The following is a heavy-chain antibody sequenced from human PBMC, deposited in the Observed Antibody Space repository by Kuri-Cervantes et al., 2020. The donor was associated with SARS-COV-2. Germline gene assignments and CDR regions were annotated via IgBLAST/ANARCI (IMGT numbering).Heavy chain of an antibody. Sequence: ASVKVSCKASGYTFTGYYMHWVRQAPGQGLEWMGWINPNSGGTNYAQKFQDRVTMTRDTAINTLYMYLSGLRSDDTAVYYCARDARNDDFFDAWGQGTLVTVSS. V-gene: IGHV1-2*02. D-gene: IGHD1-1*01. CDR3: ARDARNDDFFDA. J-gene: IGHJ4*02. CDR1: GYTFTGYY. CDR2: INPNSGGT.